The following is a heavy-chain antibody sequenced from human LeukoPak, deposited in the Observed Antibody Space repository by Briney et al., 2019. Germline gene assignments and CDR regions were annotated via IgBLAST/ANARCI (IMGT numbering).Heavy chain of an antibody. V-gene: IGHV3-21*01. CDR1: GFTFSSYY. D-gene: IGHD3-16*01. CDR2: ISRTTNYT. CDR3: TRVSYADGGYFDY. Sequence: GGSLRLSCAASGFTFSSYYMNWVRQAPGKGLKWVSSISRTTNYTYYTDSVKGRFTISRDNAKNSLYLQMNSLTAEDTAVYYCTRVSYADGGYFDYWGQGTLVTVSS. J-gene: IGHJ4*02.